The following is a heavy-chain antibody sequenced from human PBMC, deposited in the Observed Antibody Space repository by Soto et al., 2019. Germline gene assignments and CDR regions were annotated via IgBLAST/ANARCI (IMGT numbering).Heavy chain of an antibody. Sequence: EVQLVESGGGLVQPGGSLRLSCAASGFTFSSYEMNWVRQAPGKGLEWVSYISSSGSTIYYADSVKGRFTISRDNAKNSLYLQMNSLRAEDTAFYYCARSDSSSDPNYYYYGMDVWGQGTKVTVSS. CDR3: ARSDSSSDPNYYYYGMDV. J-gene: IGHJ6*02. CDR2: ISSSGSTI. V-gene: IGHV3-48*03. CDR1: GFTFSSYE. D-gene: IGHD6-6*01.